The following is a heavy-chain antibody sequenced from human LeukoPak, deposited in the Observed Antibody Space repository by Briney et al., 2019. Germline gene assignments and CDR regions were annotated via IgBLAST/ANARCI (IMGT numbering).Heavy chain of an antibody. CDR3: ARDGGSYPYYFDY. V-gene: IGHV4-34*01. J-gene: IGHJ4*02. CDR2: INHSGST. D-gene: IGHD1-26*01. CDR1: GGSFSGYY. Sequence: SETLSLTCAVYGGSFSGYYWSWIRQPPGNGLEWIGEINHSGSTNYNPSLKSRVTISVDTSKNQFSLKLSSVTAADTAVYYCARDGGSYPYYFDYWGQGTLVTVSS.